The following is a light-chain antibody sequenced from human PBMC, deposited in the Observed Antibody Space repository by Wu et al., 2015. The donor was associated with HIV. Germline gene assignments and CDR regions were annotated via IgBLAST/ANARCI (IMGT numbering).Light chain of an antibody. CDR3: QQYNRDWS. V-gene: IGKV1-5*03. CDR1: QSVVTW. Sequence: DIRMTQSPSTLSASVGDRVTITCRASQSVVTWLAWYQQKPGRAPKLLIYKASSLQSGVPSRFSGSGSGTEFTLTISSLQPDDFATYYCQQYNRDWSFGQGTKVEIK. CDR2: KAS. J-gene: IGKJ2*03.